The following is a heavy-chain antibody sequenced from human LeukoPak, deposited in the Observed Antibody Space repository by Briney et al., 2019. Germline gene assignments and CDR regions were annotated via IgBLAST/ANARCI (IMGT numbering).Heavy chain of an antibody. CDR1: GYTFTNYD. J-gene: IGHJ4*02. D-gene: IGHD2-2*01. CDR2: MNPNSGNT. Sequence: ASVKVSCKASGYTFTNYDINWVRQATGQGHEWMGWMNPNSGNTGYAQKFQGRVTINRNTSISTAYMELSSLRSEDTAVYYCARCATPRIACYDFWGQGTLVTVSS. CDR3: ARCATPRIACYDF. V-gene: IGHV1-8*02.